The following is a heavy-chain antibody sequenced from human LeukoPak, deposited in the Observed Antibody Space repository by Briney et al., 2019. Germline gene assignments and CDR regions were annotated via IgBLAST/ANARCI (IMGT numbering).Heavy chain of an antibody. CDR3: ARTSSGYYFGY. D-gene: IGHD3-22*01. V-gene: IGHV4-34*01. Sequence: SSETLSLTCAVYGGSFSGYYWNWIRQPPGKGLEWIGEINHSGSTNYNPSLKSRVTISVDTSKNQFSLKLNSVTAADTAVYYCARTSSGYYFGYWGQGTLVTVSS. J-gene: IGHJ4*02. CDR2: INHSGST. CDR1: GGSFSGYY.